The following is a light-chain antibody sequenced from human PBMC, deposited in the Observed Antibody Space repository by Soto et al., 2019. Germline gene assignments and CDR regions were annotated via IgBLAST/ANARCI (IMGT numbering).Light chain of an antibody. V-gene: IGKV3-20*01. CDR2: GAS. CDR1: QRVSSSF. Sequence: EIVLTQSPGSLSLSPGEGATLSCRSSQRVSSSFFAWYQQKPGQAPSLLIYGASRRATGVPDRFSGSGSGTDFTLSISRLEPEDFAVYYCQQYESSVTVGQGTKVDIK. CDR3: QQYESSVT. J-gene: IGKJ1*01.